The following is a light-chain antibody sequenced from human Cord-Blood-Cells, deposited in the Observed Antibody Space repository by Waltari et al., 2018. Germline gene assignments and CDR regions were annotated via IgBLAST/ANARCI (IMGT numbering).Light chain of an antibody. CDR2: DVS. V-gene: IGLV2-11*01. J-gene: IGLJ2*01. CDR3: CSYAGSYPVV. CDR1: SSDVGGYNY. Sequence: QPALTQPRSVSGSPGQSVTISCTGTSSDVGGYNYVSWYQQHPGKAPNLMIYDVSKRPSGVPDRFSGSKSGNTASLTISGLQAEDEADYYCCSYAGSYPVVFGGGTKLTVL.